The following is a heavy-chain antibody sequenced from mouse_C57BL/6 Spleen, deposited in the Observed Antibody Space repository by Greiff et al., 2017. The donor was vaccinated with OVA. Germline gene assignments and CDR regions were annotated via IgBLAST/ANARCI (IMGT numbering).Heavy chain of an antibody. CDR2: ISSGSSTI. Sequence: EVKLMESGGGLVKPGGSLKLSCAASGFTFSDYGMHWVRQAPEKGLEWVAYISSGSSTIYYADTVKGRFTISRDNAKNTLFLQMTRLRSEDTAMYYCAIHDGYYVDYAMDYWGQGTSVTVSA. CDR3: AIHDGYYVDYAMDY. CDR1: GFTFSDYG. J-gene: IGHJ4*01. D-gene: IGHD2-3*01. V-gene: IGHV5-17*01.